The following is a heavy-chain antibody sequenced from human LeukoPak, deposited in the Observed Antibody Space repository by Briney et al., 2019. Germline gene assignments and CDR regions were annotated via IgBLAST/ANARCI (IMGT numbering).Heavy chain of an antibody. J-gene: IGHJ4*02. CDR2: ISSSGSTI. Sequence: GGSRRLSCAAPGLTFSSYEMNWVRQAPGIRPERVSYISSSGSTIYYAASVKGRFTISRDNAKNSLYLQMNSLRAEDTAVYYCARDGKGRNRIGYYFDYWGQGTLVTVSS. CDR1: GLTFSSYE. V-gene: IGHV3-48*03. CDR3: ARDGKGRNRIGYYFDY. D-gene: IGHD3-10*01.